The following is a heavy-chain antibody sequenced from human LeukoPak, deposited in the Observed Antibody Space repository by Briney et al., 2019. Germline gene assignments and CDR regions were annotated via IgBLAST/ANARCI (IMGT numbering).Heavy chain of an antibody. Sequence: ASVKVSCKASGYTFTSYGISWVRQAPGQGLEWMGWISAYNGNTNYAQKLQGRVTMTTDTSTSTAYMELRSLRSDDTAVYYCARALYSSSWYGVDYYYYGMDVWGQGPRSPSP. V-gene: IGHV1-18*01. CDR1: GYTFTSYG. J-gene: IGHJ6*02. D-gene: IGHD6-13*01. CDR3: ARALYSSSWYGVDYYYYGMDV. CDR2: ISAYNGNT.